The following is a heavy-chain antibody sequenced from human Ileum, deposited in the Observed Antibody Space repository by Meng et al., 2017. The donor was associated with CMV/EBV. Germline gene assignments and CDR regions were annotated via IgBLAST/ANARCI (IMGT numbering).Heavy chain of an antibody. V-gene: IGHV1-2*02. CDR1: GYTFTGYY. CDR3: ARLWNYGDPFDY. CDR2: INLNSGGT. Sequence: ASVKVSCKASGYTFTGYYMHWVRQAPGQGLEWMGWINLNSGGTNYAQKFQGRVTMTRDTSISTAYMELSRLRSDDTAVYYCARLWNYGDPFDYWGQGTLVTVSS. D-gene: IGHD4-17*01. J-gene: IGHJ4*02.